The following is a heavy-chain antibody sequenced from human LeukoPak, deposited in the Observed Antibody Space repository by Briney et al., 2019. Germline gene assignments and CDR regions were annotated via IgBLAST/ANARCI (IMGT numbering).Heavy chain of an antibody. V-gene: IGHV3-23*01. D-gene: IGHD1-14*01. Sequence: GGTLRLSCAASGFTFSSYGMSWVRQAPGKGLEWVSAISGSGGSTYYADSVKGRFTISRDNSKNTLYLQMNSLRAEDTAVYYCAKIDTGTGLDGYFDYWGQGTLVTVSS. CDR1: GFTFSSYG. CDR3: AKIDTGTGLDGYFDY. CDR2: ISGSGGST. J-gene: IGHJ4*02.